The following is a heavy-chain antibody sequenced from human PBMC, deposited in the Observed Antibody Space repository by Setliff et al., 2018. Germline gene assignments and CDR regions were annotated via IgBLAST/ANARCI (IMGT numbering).Heavy chain of an antibody. V-gene: IGHV4-30-4*08. CDR1: GGSISSGDYY. CDR2: IYYSGSA. CDR3: ARCDYGFWRAIDY. Sequence: PSETLSLTCTVSGGSISSGDYYWSWIRQPPGKGLEWIGYIYYSGSAYYNPSLKSRLTISVDTSKNQFSLKLNSVTAADTAMYYCARCDYGFWRAIDYWGQGTLVTVSS. D-gene: IGHD3-3*01. J-gene: IGHJ4*02.